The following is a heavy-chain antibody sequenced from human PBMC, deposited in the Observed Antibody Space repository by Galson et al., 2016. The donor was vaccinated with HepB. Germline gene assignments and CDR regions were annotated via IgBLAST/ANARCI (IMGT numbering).Heavy chain of an antibody. CDR3: AGSVPWVPGLDF. V-gene: IGHV3-7*03. J-gene: IGHJ4*02. Sequence: SLRLFCAASGFTFSRDWMSWVRQAPGKGLEWVANIKEDGSETYYVDSVKGRFTISRDHAKNSLYLQMHSLRAEDTAVYYCAGSVPWVPGLDFWGQGTLVTVSS. CDR2: IKEDGSET. CDR1: GFTFSRDW. D-gene: IGHD3-10*01.